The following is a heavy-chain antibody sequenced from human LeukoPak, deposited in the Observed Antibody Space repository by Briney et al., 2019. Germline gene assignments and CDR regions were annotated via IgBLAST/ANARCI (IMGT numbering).Heavy chain of an antibody. CDR3: ARGLYSSGRYGVAPDAFDI. D-gene: IGHD6-19*01. J-gene: IGHJ3*02. CDR1: GGSISSYY. CDR2: IYTSGST. V-gene: IGHV4-4*07. Sequence: SETLSLTCTVSGGSISSYYWSWIRQPAGKGLEWIGRIYTSGSTNYNPSLKSRVTMSVDTSKNQFSLKLSSVTAADTAVYYCARGLYSSGRYGVAPDAFDIWGQGTMVTVSS.